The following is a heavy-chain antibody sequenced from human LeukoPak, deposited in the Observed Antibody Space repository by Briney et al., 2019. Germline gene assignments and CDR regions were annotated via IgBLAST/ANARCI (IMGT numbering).Heavy chain of an antibody. CDR1: GFTSNYW. J-gene: IGHJ4*02. Sequence: GGSLRLSCAAIGFTSNYWMHWVRQAPGKGLVWVSRISGDGSTTFYADSVKGRFTISRDNSKNTLYLQMNSLRAEDTAVYYCTRGYSGYGNFDCWGQGTLVTVSS. V-gene: IGHV3-74*01. CDR3: TRGYSGYGNFDC. CDR2: ISGDGSTT. D-gene: IGHD5-12*01.